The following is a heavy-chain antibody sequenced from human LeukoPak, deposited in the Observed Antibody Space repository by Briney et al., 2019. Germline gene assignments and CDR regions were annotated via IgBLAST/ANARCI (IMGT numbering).Heavy chain of an antibody. V-gene: IGHV4-39*02. CDR3: ARDNYYDSSGYYYGVGFYYYMDV. Sequence: SETLSLTCTVSGGSISSSSYYWGWIRQPPGKGLEWIGSIYYSGSTYYNPSLKSRVTISVDTSKNQFSLKLSSVTAADTAVYYCARDNYYDSSGYYYGVGFYYYMDVWGKGTTVTISS. J-gene: IGHJ6*03. CDR1: GGSISSSSYY. CDR2: IYYSGST. D-gene: IGHD3-22*01.